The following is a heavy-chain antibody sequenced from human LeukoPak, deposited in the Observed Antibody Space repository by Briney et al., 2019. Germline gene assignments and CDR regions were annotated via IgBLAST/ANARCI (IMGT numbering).Heavy chain of an antibody. CDR1: GYSFSNYW. Sequence: GESLKISCKGSGYSFSNYWIGWVRQMPGKGLEWMGIIYPGDSDTRYSPSFQGQVTISADKSISTAYLQWSSLKASDTAMYYCARRHPLTSDGFDIWGQGTMVTVSS. J-gene: IGHJ3*02. D-gene: IGHD2-21*02. V-gene: IGHV5-51*01. CDR2: IYPGDSDT. CDR3: ARRHPLTSDGFDI.